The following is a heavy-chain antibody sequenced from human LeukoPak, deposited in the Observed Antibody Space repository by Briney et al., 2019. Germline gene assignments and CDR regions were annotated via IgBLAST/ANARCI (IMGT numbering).Heavy chain of an antibody. CDR1: GYTFTSYG. CDR2: ISAYNGNT. CDR3: ARVPYYYYYGMDV. J-gene: IGHJ6*02. V-gene: IGHV1-18*01. Sequence: ASVKVSCKASGYTFTSYGISWVRQAPGQGLEWMGWISAYNGNTNYAQKLQARVTMTTDTSTSTAYMELRSLRSDDTAVYYCARVPYYYYYGMDVWGQGTTVTVSS.